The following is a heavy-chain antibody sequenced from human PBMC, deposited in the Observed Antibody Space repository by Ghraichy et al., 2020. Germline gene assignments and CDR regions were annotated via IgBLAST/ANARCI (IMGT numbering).Heavy chain of an antibody. CDR1: GDSVSSNSAA. Sequence: SQTLSLTCAISGDSVSSNSAAWNWIRQSPSRGLEWLGRTYYRSKWYNDYAVSVKSRITINPDTSKNQFSLQLNSVTPEDTAVYYCARDVWLGYCSGGSCYSSRSYGMDVWGQGTTVTVSS. CDR3: ARDVWLGYCSGGSCYSSRSYGMDV. D-gene: IGHD2-15*01. CDR2: TYYRSKWYN. V-gene: IGHV6-1*01. J-gene: IGHJ6*02.